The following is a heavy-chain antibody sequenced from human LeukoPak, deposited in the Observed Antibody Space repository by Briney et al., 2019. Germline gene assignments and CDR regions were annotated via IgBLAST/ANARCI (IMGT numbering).Heavy chain of an antibody. Sequence: SETLSLTCTVSGGSINGFYWSWIRQPPGKGLEWIGYIYYSGSTYYNPSLKSRVTISVDTSKNQFSLKLSSVTAADTAVYYCARDIVAGPEYYYYGMDVWGQGTTVTVSS. V-gene: IGHV4-59*12. J-gene: IGHJ6*02. D-gene: IGHD5-12*01. CDR3: ARDIVAGPEYYYYGMDV. CDR2: IYYSGST. CDR1: GGSINGFY.